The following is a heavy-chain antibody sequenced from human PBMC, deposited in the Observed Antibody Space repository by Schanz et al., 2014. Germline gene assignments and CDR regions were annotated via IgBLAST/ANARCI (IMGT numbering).Heavy chain of an antibody. D-gene: IGHD6-19*01. V-gene: IGHV3-11*05. CDR1: GFVFGDYY. Sequence: QVQVVQSGGGLVKPGGSLRLSCAASGFVFGDYYMTWIRQAPGKGLEWISYISDSGTYTNYADSVKGRFTISRDNAKSSLYLQMNSLRVEDTAVYYCAASSGWHPSTDYWGQGTLVTVSS. CDR3: AASSGWHPSTDY. J-gene: IGHJ4*02. CDR2: ISDSGTYT.